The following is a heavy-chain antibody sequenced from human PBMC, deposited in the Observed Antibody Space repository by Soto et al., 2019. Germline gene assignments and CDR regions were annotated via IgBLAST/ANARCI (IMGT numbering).Heavy chain of an antibody. CDR3: AKGIGLTDPPPLVLDY. Sequence: GGSLRLSCAASGFTFSSYAMSWVRQAPGKGLEWVSAISGSGGSTYYADSVKGRFTISRDNSKNTLYLQMNSLRAEDTAVYYCAKGIGLTDPPPLVLDYWGQGTLVTVSS. V-gene: IGHV3-23*01. D-gene: IGHD1-20*01. CDR2: ISGSGGST. J-gene: IGHJ4*02. CDR1: GFTFSSYA.